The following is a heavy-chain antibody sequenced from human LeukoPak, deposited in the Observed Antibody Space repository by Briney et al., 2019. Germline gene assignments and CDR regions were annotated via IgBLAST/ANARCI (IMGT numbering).Heavy chain of an antibody. V-gene: IGHV3-30*03. CDR1: GFTFSSYG. J-gene: IGHJ4*02. Sequence: PGGSLRLSCAASGFTFSSYGMHWVRQAPGKGLEWVAVISYDGSNKYYADSVKGRFTISRDNSKNTLYLQMNSLRAEDTAVYYCAHIVDYPFDYWGRGTLVTVSS. CDR3: AHIVDYPFDY. CDR2: ISYDGSNK. D-gene: IGHD2-21*01.